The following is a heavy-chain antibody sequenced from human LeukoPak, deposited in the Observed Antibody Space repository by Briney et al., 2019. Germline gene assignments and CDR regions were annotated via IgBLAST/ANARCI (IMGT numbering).Heavy chain of an antibody. CDR1: GGSISSSSYY. V-gene: IGHV4-39*07. CDR3: ARENNYYDSSGYYYVPDY. Sequence: SETLSLTCSVSGGSISSSSYYWGWIRQPPGKGLEWIGSIYYSGSTYYNPSLKSRVTISVDTSKNQFSLKLSSVTAADTAVYYCARENNYYDSSGYYYVPDYWGQGTLVTVSS. D-gene: IGHD3-22*01. J-gene: IGHJ4*02. CDR2: IYYSGST.